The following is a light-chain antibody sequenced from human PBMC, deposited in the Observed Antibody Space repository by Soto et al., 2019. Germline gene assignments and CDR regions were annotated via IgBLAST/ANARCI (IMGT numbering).Light chain of an antibody. V-gene: IGKV3-20*01. CDR2: GAS. Sequence: EIVLTQSPGNLSLSPGERATLSCRASQSVSSSYLAWYQQKPGQAPRLLIYGASSRATGIPDRFSGSGSGTDFTLTISRLEPEDFAVYYCQQSGTFGQGTKVEIK. CDR3: QQSGT. J-gene: IGKJ1*01. CDR1: QSVSSSY.